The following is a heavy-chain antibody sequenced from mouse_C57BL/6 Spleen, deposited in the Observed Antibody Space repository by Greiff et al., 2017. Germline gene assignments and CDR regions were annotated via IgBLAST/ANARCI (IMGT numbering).Heavy chain of an antibody. J-gene: IGHJ3*01. V-gene: IGHV1-61*01. CDR2: IYPSDSET. Sequence: QVQLQQPGAELVRPGSSVKLSCKASGYTFTSYWMDWVKQRPGQGLEWIGNIYPSDSETNYNQKFKDKATLTVDKSSSTAYMQLRSLTSEDSAVYYCARGLRRGPYWGQGTLVTVSA. CDR3: ARGLRRGPY. D-gene: IGHD2-2*01. CDR1: GYTFTSYW.